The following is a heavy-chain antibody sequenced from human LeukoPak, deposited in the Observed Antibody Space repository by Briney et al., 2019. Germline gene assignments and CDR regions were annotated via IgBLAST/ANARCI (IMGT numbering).Heavy chain of an antibody. CDR1: GFSFSSYA. D-gene: IGHD3-22*01. J-gene: IGHJ4*02. CDR3: AKEAMIVYNLDYFDY. CDR2: ISASGGST. Sequence: GGSLRLSCVASGFSFSSYAMSWVRQAPGKGLEWVSGISASGGSTYYADSVKGRFTISRDNSKNTLYLQMNGLRAEDTAVYYCAKEAMIVYNLDYFDYWGQGTLVTVSS. V-gene: IGHV3-23*01.